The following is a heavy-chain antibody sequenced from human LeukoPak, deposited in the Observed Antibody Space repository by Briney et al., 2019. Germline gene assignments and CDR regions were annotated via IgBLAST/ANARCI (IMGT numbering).Heavy chain of an antibody. V-gene: IGHV3-30*02. CDR3: AKDKGPNNWNDVWYFDY. CDR2: IRYDGSNK. J-gene: IGHJ4*02. D-gene: IGHD1-20*01. CDR1: VFTFSSYG. Sequence: PGGSLRLSRAASVFTFSSYGMHWVRQAPGKGLEWVAFIRYDGSNKYYADSVKGRFTISRDNSKTTLYLQMNSLRAEDTAVYYCAKDKGPNNWNDVWYFDYWGQGTLVTVSS.